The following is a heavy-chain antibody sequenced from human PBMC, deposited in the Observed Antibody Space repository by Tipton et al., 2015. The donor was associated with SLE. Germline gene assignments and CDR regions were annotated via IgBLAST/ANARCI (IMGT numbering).Heavy chain of an antibody. V-gene: IGHV4-59*07. CDR3: ATLSAGIASRRYFDN. CDR2: FYFSGSS. J-gene: IGHJ4*02. CDR1: GVSISTYY. Sequence: TLSLTCSVSGVSISTYYWSWIRQSPGKGLEWIGFFYFSGSSQYNPSLKSRVAISADTSNNQFSLELRSVTAADTAVYYCATLSAGIASRRYFDNWGQGTLVSVSS. D-gene: IGHD6-6*01.